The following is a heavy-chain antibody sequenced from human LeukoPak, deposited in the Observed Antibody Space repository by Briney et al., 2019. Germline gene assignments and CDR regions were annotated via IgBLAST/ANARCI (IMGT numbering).Heavy chain of an antibody. CDR1: GFTFSSYS. Sequence: PGGSLRLSCAASGFTFSSYSMNWVRQAPGKGLEWVSSIISSSSYMYYADSVKGRFTISRDNAKNSLYLQMNSLRAEDTAVYYCVCYYYYYYYYMDVWGKGTTVTVSS. J-gene: IGHJ6*03. D-gene: IGHD1-26*01. V-gene: IGHV3-21*01. CDR2: IISSSSYM. CDR3: VCYYYYYYYYMDV.